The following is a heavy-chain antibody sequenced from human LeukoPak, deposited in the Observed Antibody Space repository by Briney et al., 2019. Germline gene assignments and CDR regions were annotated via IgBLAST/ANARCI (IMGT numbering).Heavy chain of an antibody. CDR3: AKQDSGDKKGIWLAY. Sequence: PGGSLRLSCAASGFTFSSYWMSWVRQAPGKGLEWVANIKQDGSEKYYVDSVKGRFTISRDNAKNSLYLQMNSLRAEDPVVYYCAKQDSGDKKGIWLAYGGQGTLVPVSS. CDR1: GFTFSSYW. D-gene: IGHD4-17*01. V-gene: IGHV3-7*01. CDR2: IKQDGSEK. J-gene: IGHJ4*02.